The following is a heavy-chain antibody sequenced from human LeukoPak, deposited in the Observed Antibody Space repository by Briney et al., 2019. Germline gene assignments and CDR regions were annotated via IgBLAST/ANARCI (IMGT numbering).Heavy chain of an antibody. J-gene: IGHJ5*02. D-gene: IGHD3-10*01. CDR2: IYYSGST. CDR1: GGSISSGGYY. V-gene: IGHV4-31*03. CDR3: ASDLVQGARFGWFDP. Sequence: SQTLSLTCTVSGGSISSGGYYWSWIRQHPGKGLEWIGYIYYSGSTYYNPSLKSRVTISVDTSKNQFSLKLSSVTAADTAVYYCASDLVQGARFGWFDPWGQGTLVTVSS.